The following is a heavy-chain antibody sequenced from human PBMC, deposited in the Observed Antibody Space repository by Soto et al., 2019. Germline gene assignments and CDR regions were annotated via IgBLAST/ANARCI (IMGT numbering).Heavy chain of an antibody. CDR2: ISYDGSIK. V-gene: IGHV3-30-3*01. J-gene: IGHJ4*02. CDR3: AREWSTSGDLDY. D-gene: IGHD3-10*01. Sequence: VQLVESGGGVVQPGRPLRLSCAASGFTFISHSIQWVRQAPGKGLEWVAVISYDGSIKYYADSVKGRFTISRDNSKNSAHRQMNSLRAEDTAVCYCAREWSTSGDLDYWGQGTLVIVSS. CDR1: GFTFISHS.